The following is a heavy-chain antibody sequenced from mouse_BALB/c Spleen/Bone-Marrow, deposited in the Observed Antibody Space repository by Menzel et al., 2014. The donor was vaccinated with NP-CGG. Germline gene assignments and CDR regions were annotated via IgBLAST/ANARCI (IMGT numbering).Heavy chain of an antibody. CDR2: ISYSGST. D-gene: IGHD2-14*01. CDR1: GYSITSDYA. V-gene: IGHV3-2*02. CDR3: ARGTLRGALDY. Sequence: EVQGVESGPGLVKPSQSLSLTCTVTGYSITSDYAWNWIRQFPGNKLEWMGYISYSGSTIYNPSLKSRISLTRDTSRNQFFLQLNSVTTEDTATYYCARGTLRGALDYWGQGTSVTVSS. J-gene: IGHJ4*01.